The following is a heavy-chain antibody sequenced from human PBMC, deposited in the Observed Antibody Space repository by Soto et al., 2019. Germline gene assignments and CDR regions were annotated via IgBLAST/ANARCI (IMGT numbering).Heavy chain of an antibody. CDR3: ARGRYGDY. CDR2: ISAHSGNT. Sequence: QVHLVQSGAEVKKPGASVKVSCKASGYTFTSYGITWVRQAPGQGLEWMGWISAHSGNTDYAQKFQGRVIVTRDTSTSTAYMELRSLRSDDTAVYYCARGRYGDYWGQGALVTVSS. CDR1: GYTFTSYG. D-gene: IGHD1-1*01. V-gene: IGHV1-18*01. J-gene: IGHJ4*02.